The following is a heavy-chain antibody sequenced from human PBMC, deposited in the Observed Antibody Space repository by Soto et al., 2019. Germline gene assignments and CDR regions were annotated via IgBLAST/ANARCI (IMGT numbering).Heavy chain of an antibody. Sequence: QVQLVESGGGVVQPGRSLRLSCAASGFTFSSYAMHLVRQAPGKGLEWVAVISYDGSNKYYADSVKGRFTISRDNSKNTLYLQMNSLSAEDTAVYYCARDQGIHYYYGMDVWGQGTTVTVSS. CDR1: GFTFSSYA. J-gene: IGHJ6*02. CDR3: ARDQGIHYYYGMDV. CDR2: ISYDGSNK. V-gene: IGHV3-30-3*01. D-gene: IGHD6-13*01.